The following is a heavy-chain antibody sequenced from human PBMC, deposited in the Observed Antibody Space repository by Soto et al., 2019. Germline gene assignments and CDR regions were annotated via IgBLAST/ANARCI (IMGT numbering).Heavy chain of an antibody. CDR3: AREDCSGGSCYLFDY. J-gene: IGHJ4*02. Sequence: GGSLRLSCAASGFTFSSYGMHWVRQAPGKGLEWVAVIWYDGSNKCYADSVKGRFTISRDNSKNTLYLQMNSLRAEDTAVYYCAREDCSGGSCYLFDYWGQGTLVTVSS. D-gene: IGHD2-15*01. CDR2: IWYDGSNK. CDR1: GFTFSSYG. V-gene: IGHV3-33*01.